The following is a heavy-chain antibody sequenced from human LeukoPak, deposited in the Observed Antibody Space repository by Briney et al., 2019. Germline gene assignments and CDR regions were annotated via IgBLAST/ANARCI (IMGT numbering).Heavy chain of an antibody. J-gene: IGHJ4*02. Sequence: GGSLRLSCAASGFTFSSSWMTWVRQAPGKGLEWVANIKEDGSEYNYVDSVKGRFTISRDNAKKSLYLQMNSLRAEDTAVYYXXRDXAYXRFXYWGQGTLVXXSS. CDR1: GFTFSSSW. V-gene: IGHV3-7*01. CDR2: IKEDGSEY. D-gene: IGHD3-16*01. CDR3: XRDXAYXRFXY.